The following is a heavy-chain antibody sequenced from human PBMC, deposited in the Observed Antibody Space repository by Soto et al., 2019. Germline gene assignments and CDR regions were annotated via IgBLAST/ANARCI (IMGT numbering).Heavy chain of an antibody. V-gene: IGHV1-46*01. CDR2: INPSGGNT. CDR1: GETLTGDP. Sequence: ASVKVSCKASGETLTGDPRPWLRQDNGKGLEWMGIINPSGGNTSYAPKFQGRVTMTRDTPTSPVYMELISLRSEDPAVYYCALSPGPHNGFEIWGQGTLV. D-gene: IGHD3-10*01. J-gene: IGHJ3*02. CDR3: ALSPGPHNGFEI.